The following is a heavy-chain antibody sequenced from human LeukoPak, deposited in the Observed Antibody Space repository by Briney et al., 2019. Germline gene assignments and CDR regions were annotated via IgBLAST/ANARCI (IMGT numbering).Heavy chain of an antibody. J-gene: IGHJ1*01. V-gene: IGHV1-2*02. Sequence: ASVKVSCKASGYTFTGYYMHWVRQAPGQGLEWMGWINPNSGGTNYAQKFQGRVTMTRDTSISTAYMELSRLRSDDTAVYYCARDDSSGYYGYFQHWGQGTLVTASS. CDR3: ARDDSSGYYGYFQH. CDR1: GYTFTGYY. CDR2: INPNSGGT. D-gene: IGHD3-22*01.